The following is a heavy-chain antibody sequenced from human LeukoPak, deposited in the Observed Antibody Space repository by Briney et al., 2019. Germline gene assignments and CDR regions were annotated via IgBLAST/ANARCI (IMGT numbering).Heavy chain of an antibody. V-gene: IGHV3-30*18. CDR3: AKVGYGGNSLGVDY. CDR2: ISYDGSNK. Sequence: PGGSLRLSCAASGFTFSSYGMHWVRQAPGKGLEWVAVISYDGSNKYYADSVKGRFTISRDNSKNTLYLQMNSLRAEDTAVYYCAKVGYGGNSLGVDYWGQGTLVTVSS. CDR1: GFTFSSYG. J-gene: IGHJ4*02. D-gene: IGHD4-23*01.